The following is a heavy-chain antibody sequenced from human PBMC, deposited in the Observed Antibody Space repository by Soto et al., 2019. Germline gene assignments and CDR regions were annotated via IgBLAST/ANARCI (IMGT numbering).Heavy chain of an antibody. D-gene: IGHD2-2*01. J-gene: IGHJ6*02. Sequence: QVQLVQSGAEVKKPGSSVKVSCKASGGTFSSYAISWVRQAPGQGLEWMGGIIPIFGTANYAQKFQGRVTSTADESTSTAYMELSSLRSEDTAVYYCARAYSPHCISTSCITLYYYYYGMDVWGQGTTVTVSS. CDR3: ARAYSPHCISTSCITLYYYYYGMDV. CDR1: GGTFSSYA. V-gene: IGHV1-69*12. CDR2: IIPIFGTA.